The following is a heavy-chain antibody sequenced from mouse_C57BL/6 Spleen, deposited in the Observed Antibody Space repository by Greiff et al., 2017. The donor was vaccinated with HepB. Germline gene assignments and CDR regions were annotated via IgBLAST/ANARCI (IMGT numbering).Heavy chain of an antibody. V-gene: IGHV14-3*01. CDR3: ASPNAFAY. Sequence: VQLQQSVAELVRPGASVKLSCTASGFNIKNTYMLWVKQRPEQGLEWIGRIDPANGNTKYAPKFQGKATITAETSSNTAYLQLSSLTSEDTAIYYCASPNAFAYWGQGTLVTVSA. CDR1: GFNIKNTY. J-gene: IGHJ3*01. CDR2: IDPANGNT.